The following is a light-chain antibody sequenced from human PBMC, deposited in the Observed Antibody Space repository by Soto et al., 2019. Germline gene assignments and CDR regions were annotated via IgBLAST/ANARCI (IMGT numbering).Light chain of an antibody. CDR1: SSDVGGYNY. J-gene: IGLJ2*01. CDR2: EVS. CDR3: RSYTSSITLV. V-gene: IGLV2-14*01. Sequence: QSALTQPASVSGSPGQSITISCTGTSSDVGGYNYVSWYQQHPGKAPKLMIYEVSNRPSGGSNRFSGSKSGNTASLSISGLQAEDEADYYCRSYTSSITLVFGAGTKVTVL.